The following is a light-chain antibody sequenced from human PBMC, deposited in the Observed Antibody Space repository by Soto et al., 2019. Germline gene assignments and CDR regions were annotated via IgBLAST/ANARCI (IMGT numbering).Light chain of an antibody. CDR3: QQYHNWYT. Sequence: EIVMTQSPATLSVSPGERATLSCRASQTVSSNSAWYQQRPGQAPRLLIYGASTRATGIPARFSGSGSGTEFTLTISSLQSEDFAVYYCQQYHNWYTFGQGTKLEIK. CDR2: GAS. V-gene: IGKV3-15*01. CDR1: QTVSSN. J-gene: IGKJ2*01.